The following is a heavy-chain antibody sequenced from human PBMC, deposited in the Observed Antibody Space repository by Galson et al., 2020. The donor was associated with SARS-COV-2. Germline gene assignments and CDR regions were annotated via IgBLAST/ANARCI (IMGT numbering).Heavy chain of an antibody. V-gene: IGHV3-30*14. CDR2: ISYDVSNE. CDR3: ARDGGSPFHWYFDL. CDR1: GFTFSSYA. D-gene: IGHD3-16*01. Sequence: GGSLRLSCAASGFTFSSYAMHWVRQAPGKGLEWVAVISYDVSNEYYADSVKGRFTISRENAKNSLYLQMNSLRAGDTAVYYCARDGGSPFHWYFDLWGRGTLVTVSS. J-gene: IGHJ2*01.